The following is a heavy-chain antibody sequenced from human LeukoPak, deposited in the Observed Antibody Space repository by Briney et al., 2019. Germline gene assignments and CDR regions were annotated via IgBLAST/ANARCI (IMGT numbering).Heavy chain of an antibody. CDR3: ARDKIIRGYSGYDAEMHWFDP. D-gene: IGHD5-12*01. CDR1: GGSISSGGYY. CDR2: IYYSGST. J-gene: IGHJ5*02. Sequence: SETLSLTCTVSGGSISSGGYYWSWIRQHPGKGLEWIGYIYYSGSTNYNPSLKSRVTISVDTSKNQFSLKLSSVTAADTAVYYCARDKIIRGYSGYDAEMHWFDPWGQGTLVTVSS. V-gene: IGHV4-61*08.